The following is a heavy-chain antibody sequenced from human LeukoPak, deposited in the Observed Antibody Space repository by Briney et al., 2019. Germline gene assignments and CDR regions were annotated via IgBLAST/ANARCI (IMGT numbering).Heavy chain of an antibody. V-gene: IGHV3-23*01. Sequence: PGGSLRLSCVASGFTFSSYPMSWVRQAPGRGLEWVSIISANSGATYYADSVKGRFTISRDNAKNTLYLQMNNLGGEDTALYYCPKAGDTNYYRYGDYWGQGTLVTVSS. J-gene: IGHJ4*02. D-gene: IGHD5-18*01. CDR2: ISANSGAT. CDR3: PKAGDTNYYRYGDY. CDR1: GFTFSSYP.